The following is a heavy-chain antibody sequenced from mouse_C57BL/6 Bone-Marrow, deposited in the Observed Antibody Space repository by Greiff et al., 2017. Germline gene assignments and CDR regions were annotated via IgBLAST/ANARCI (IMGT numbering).Heavy chain of an antibody. J-gene: IGHJ4*01. V-gene: IGHV1-74*01. Sequence: QVQLKQPGAELVKPGASVKVSCKASGYTFTSYWMHWVKQRPGQGLEWIGRIHPSDSDTNYNQKFKGKATLTVDKSSSTAYMQLSSLTSEDSAVYYCAIGSSLYYYAMDDWGQGTSVTVSS. CDR2: IHPSDSDT. D-gene: IGHD1-1*01. CDR3: AIGSSLYYYAMDD. CDR1: GYTFTSYW.